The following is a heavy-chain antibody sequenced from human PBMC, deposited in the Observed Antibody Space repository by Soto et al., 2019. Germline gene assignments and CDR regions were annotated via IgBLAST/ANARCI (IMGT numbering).Heavy chain of an antibody. CDR1: GFTFSSYS. J-gene: IGHJ6*02. CDR2: ISSSSSYI. CDR3: AREGEGVVVPAAIDYYYGMDV. D-gene: IGHD2-2*02. Sequence: GGSLRLSCAASGFTFSSYSMNWVRQAPGKGLEWVSSISSSSSYIYYADSVKGRFTISRDNAKNSLYLQMNSLRAEDTAVYYCAREGEGVVVPAAIDYYYGMDVWGQGTTVTVSS. V-gene: IGHV3-21*01.